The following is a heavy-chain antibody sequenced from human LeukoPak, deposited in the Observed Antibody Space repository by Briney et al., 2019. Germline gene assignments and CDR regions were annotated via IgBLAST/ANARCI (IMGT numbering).Heavy chain of an antibody. J-gene: IGHJ4*02. D-gene: IGHD2-8*01. CDR3: TSDIRHCTNGDCQYYFDY. Sequence: GGSLRLSCAASGFTFSSYWINWGRQAPGKGLEWVGRIKSKADGGTAAYAAPVKGRFTISRDDSKTKLYLQMNSLKTEDTAVYYCTSDIRHCTNGDCQYYFDYSGQGTLVTVSS. CDR1: GFTFSSYW. CDR2: IKSKADGGTA. V-gene: IGHV3-15*01.